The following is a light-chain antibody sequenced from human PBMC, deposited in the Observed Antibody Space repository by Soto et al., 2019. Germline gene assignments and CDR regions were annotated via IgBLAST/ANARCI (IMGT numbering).Light chain of an antibody. V-gene: IGKV3-15*01. J-gene: IGKJ4*01. CDR3: HQYDNWLT. CDR2: GAS. Sequence: EIVMTQSPATLSVSPGERATLSCRASQSVDNNLAWYQQKAGQAPRLLIYGASVSATGVPARFSASGSGTEFTLTISSLQSEDFAVYYCHQYDNWLTFGGGTKVEIK. CDR1: QSVDNN.